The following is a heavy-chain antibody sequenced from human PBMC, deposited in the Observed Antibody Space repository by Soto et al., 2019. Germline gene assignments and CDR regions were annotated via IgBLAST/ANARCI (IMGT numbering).Heavy chain of an antibody. Sequence: QGQLVQSGAEVKKPGSSGKVSCKASVGTFSSYAISWVRQAPGQGLEWMGGFIPIFGTANYAQKCQGRVTITADESTSTAYMELSSLRSEDTAVYYCARPFEGAIHYWGQGTLVTVSS. CDR1: VGTFSSYA. D-gene: IGHD2-2*02. V-gene: IGHV1-69*01. CDR3: ARPFEGAIHY. CDR2: FIPIFGTA. J-gene: IGHJ4*02.